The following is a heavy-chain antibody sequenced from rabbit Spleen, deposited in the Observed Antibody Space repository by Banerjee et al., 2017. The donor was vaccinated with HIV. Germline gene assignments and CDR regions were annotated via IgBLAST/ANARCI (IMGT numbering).Heavy chain of an antibody. CDR2: IYAGSGGFT. V-gene: IGHV1S40*01. Sequence: QSLEESGGDLVKPGASLTLTCTASGVSFSSSSYMCWVRQAPGKGLEWIACIYAGSGGFTYYASWAKGRFTISKNSSTTVTLQMTRLTAADTATYFCARDTSSSFSSYGMDLWGPGTLVTVS. CDR3: ARDTSSSFSSYGMDL. J-gene: IGHJ6*01. D-gene: IGHD1-1*01. CDR1: GVSFSSSSY.